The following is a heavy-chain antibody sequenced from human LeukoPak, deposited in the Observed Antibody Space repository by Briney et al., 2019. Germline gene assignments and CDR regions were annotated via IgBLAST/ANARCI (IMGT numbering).Heavy chain of an antibody. D-gene: IGHD2-8*01. J-gene: IGHJ3*02. CDR3: AKDGEYCTNGVCPEDAFDI. CDR2: IRYDGSNK. CDR1: GFTFSTYG. Sequence: PGGSLRLSCAASGFTFSTYGMHWVRQAPGKGLGWVAFIRYDGSNKYYADSVKGRFTISRDNSKNTLYLQMNSLRAEDTAVYYCAKDGEYCTNGVCPEDAFDIWGQGTMVTVSS. V-gene: IGHV3-30*02.